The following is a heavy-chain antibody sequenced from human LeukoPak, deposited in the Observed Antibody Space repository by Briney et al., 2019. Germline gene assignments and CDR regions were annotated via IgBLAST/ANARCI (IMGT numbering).Heavy chain of an antibody. Sequence: LEWVSVIYSGASTYYADSVKGRFTISRHNSKNTLYLQMNSLRAEDTAVYYCARGGSYADYWGQGTLXT. D-gene: IGHD1-26*01. J-gene: IGHJ4*02. CDR2: IYSGAST. V-gene: IGHV3-53*04. CDR3: ARGGSYADY.